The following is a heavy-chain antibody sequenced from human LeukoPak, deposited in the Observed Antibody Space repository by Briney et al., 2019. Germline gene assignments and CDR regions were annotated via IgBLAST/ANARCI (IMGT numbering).Heavy chain of an antibody. CDR1: GGSISSSSYY. V-gene: IGHV4-39*07. CDR3: ARIMGGYYYYYYIDV. CDR2: IYYSGRT. D-gene: IGHD3-16*01. Sequence: PSETLSLTCTVSGGSISSSSYYWGWIRQPPGKGLEWIVSIYYSGRTNYNPSLKSRITISVDTSKNQLSLKLSSVTAADMAVYYCARIMGGYYYYYYIDVWGKGTTVTISS. J-gene: IGHJ6*03.